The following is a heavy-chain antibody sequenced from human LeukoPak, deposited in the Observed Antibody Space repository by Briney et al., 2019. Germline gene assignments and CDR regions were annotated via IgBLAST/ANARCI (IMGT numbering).Heavy chain of an antibody. V-gene: IGHV3-30-3*01. D-gene: IGHD3-22*01. CDR2: ISYDGSNK. J-gene: IGHJ4*02. Sequence: PGGSLRLPCAASGFTFSSYAMHWVRQAPGKGLEWVAVISYDGSNKYYADSVKGRFTISRDNSKNTLYLQMNSLRAEDTAVYYCARGRYYYDSSGQAQHNFDYWGQGTLVTVSS. CDR3: ARGRYYYDSSGQAQHNFDY. CDR1: GFTFSSYA.